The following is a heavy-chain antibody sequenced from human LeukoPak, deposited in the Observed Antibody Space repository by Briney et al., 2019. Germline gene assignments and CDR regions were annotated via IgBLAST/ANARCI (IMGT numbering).Heavy chain of an antibody. V-gene: IGHV4-39*01. CDR3: GAREGYDIFLN. CDR2: IYYSGST. J-gene: IGHJ4*02. Sequence: PSETLPHTCTVSGGSISSSSYYWGWIRQPPGKGLEWIGSIYYSGSTYYNPSLKSRVTISVDTSKNQFSLKLSSVTAADTAVYYCGAREGYDIFLNWGQGTLVTVSS. CDR1: GGSISSSSYY. D-gene: IGHD3-9*01.